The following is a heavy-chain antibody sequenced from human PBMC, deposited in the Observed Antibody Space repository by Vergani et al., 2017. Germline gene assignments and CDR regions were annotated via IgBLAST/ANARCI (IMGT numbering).Heavy chain of an antibody. CDR2: IYNSGST. Sequence: QVQLQESGPGLVKPSETLSLTCTVSGGPIRSYYWSWIRQPPGKGLEWIGYIYNSGSTKYNPSLKSRVSISIDTSKNQFSLNLSSVTAADTAVYYCARLWDYWGQGTLVTVSS. CDR1: GGPIRSYY. V-gene: IGHV4-59*08. D-gene: IGHD3-16*01. J-gene: IGHJ4*02. CDR3: ARLWDY.